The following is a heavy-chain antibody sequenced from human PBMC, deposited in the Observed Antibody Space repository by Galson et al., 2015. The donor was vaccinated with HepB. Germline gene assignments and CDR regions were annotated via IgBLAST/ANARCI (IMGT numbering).Heavy chain of an antibody. CDR2: INSDGSST. CDR3: AREGYGGNQLDY. Sequence: SLRLSCAASGFTFSSYWMHWVRQAPGKGLVWVSRINSDGSSTSYADSVKGRFTISRDNAKSTLYLQMNSLRAEDTAVYYCAREGYGGNQLDYWGQGTLVTVSS. CDR1: GFTFSSYW. D-gene: IGHD4-23*01. J-gene: IGHJ4*02. V-gene: IGHV3-74*01.